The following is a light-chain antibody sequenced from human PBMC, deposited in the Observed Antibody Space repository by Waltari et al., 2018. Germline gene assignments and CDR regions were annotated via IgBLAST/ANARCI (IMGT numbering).Light chain of an antibody. CDR3: QQYLSFSRT. CDR1: QNILTY. CDR2: LAS. Sequence: DIQMTQSPSTLSASVGDRLTITCRASQNILTYLAWYQQKPGKAPKLLISLASTLESGVPSRFSGGGSGAEFSLTISSLQPDDFATYYCQQYLSFSRTFGQGTKVEIK. V-gene: IGKV1-5*03. J-gene: IGKJ1*01.